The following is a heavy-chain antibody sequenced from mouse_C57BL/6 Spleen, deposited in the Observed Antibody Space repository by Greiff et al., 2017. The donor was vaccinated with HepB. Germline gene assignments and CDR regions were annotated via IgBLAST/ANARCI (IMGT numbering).Heavy chain of an antibody. CDR2: ISYIGSN. J-gene: IGHJ2*01. Sequence: EVQLQQSGPGLVKPSQSLSLTCSVTGYSFTSGFFWYCIRQFPGNNLEWMDFISYIGSNNYNPSLKNRFSITRDTSKNQFFLKLNSVTTEDTATYYCARESFYGSSSDYWGQGTTLTVSS. V-gene: IGHV3-6*01. D-gene: IGHD1-1*01. CDR1: GYSFTSGFF. CDR3: ARESFYGSSSDY.